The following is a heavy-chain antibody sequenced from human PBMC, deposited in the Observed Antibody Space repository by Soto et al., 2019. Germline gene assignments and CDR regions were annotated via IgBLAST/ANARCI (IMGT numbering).Heavy chain of an antibody. D-gene: IGHD6-6*01. Sequence: GASVKVSCKASGCTISANTITWVRQAPRQGLEWMGGIIPIFGPADYAQKFQGRVTITADESTSTVYMELTSLRSEDTAVYYCAFSSSYYFDYWGQGTLVTVSS. J-gene: IGHJ4*02. CDR3: AFSSSYYFDY. CDR2: IIPIFGPA. CDR1: GCTISANT. V-gene: IGHV1-69*13.